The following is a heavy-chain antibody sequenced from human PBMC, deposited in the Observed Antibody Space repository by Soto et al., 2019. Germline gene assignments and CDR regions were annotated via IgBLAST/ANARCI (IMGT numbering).Heavy chain of an antibody. CDR3: VGYSEDGGLGYYYYMEV. CDR2: IYYSGST. V-gene: IGHV4-31*03. CDR1: GGSISSGGYY. Sequence: PSKTLSLTCTVSGGSISSGGYYWSWIRQHPGKGLEWIGYIYYSGSTYYNPSLKSRVTISVDTSKNQFSLKLSSVTAADTAVYYCVGYSEDGGLGYYYYMEVWGKGTTVTVSS. D-gene: IGHD5-12*01. J-gene: IGHJ6*03.